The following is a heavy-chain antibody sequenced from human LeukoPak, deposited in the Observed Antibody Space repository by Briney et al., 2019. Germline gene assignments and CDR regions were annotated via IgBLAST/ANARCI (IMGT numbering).Heavy chain of an antibody. V-gene: IGHV4-34*01. D-gene: IGHD3-10*01. J-gene: IGHJ4*02. CDR3: ARGGEYGSGSYYKY. Sequence: SETLSLTCAVYGRSFSGYYWSWIRQPPGKGLEWIGEINHSGGTNYNPSLKSRVTISVDTSKNQFSLRLSSVTAADTAVYYCARGGEYGSGSYYKYWGQGTLVTVSS. CDR1: GRSFSGYY. CDR2: INHSGGT.